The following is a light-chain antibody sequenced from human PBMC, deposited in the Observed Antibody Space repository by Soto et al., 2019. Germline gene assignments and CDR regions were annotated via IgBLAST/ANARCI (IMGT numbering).Light chain of an antibody. CDR1: SSDIGRYNI. J-gene: IGLJ1*01. CDR3: CSYAGSSTYV. CDR2: EGT. Sequence: QSALTQPASVSGSPGQSITISCTGTSSDIGRYNIVSWYQQHPGKAPKLMFCEGTKRPSGVSNRFSGSKSGNTASLTISGLQAEDDADYYCCSYAGSSTYVFGTGTKLTVL. V-gene: IGLV2-23*01.